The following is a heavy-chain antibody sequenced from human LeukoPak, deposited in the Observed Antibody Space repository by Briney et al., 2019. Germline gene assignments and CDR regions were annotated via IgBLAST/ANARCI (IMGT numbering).Heavy chain of an antibody. J-gene: IGHJ4*02. CDR3: ARDTPIAAAGYFDY. D-gene: IGHD6-13*01. Sequence: GGSLRLSCAASGFTFSDYYMSWIRQAPGKGLEWVSYISSSSSYTNYADSVKGRFTISRDNAKNSLYLQMNSLRAEDTAVYYCARDTPIAAAGYFDYWGQGTLVTVSS. CDR2: ISSSSSYT. CDR1: GFTFSDYY. V-gene: IGHV3-11*05.